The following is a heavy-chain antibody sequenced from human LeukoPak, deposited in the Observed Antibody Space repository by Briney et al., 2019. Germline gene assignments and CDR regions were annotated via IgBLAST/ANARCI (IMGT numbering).Heavy chain of an antibody. CDR1: GYTFTGYY. CDR2: MNPNSGNT. CDR3: ARVSRGFWSGYYSYYFDY. V-gene: IGHV1-8*03. D-gene: IGHD3-3*01. Sequence: ASVKVSCKTSGYTFTGYYLHWVRQATGQGLEWMGWMNPNSGNTGYAQKFQGRVTITRNTSISTAYMELSSLRSEDTAVYYCARVSRGFWSGYYSYYFDYWGQGTLVTVSS. J-gene: IGHJ4*02.